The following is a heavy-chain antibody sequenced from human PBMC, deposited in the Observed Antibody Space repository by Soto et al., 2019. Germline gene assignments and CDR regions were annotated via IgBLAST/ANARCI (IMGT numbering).Heavy chain of an antibody. CDR2: IKKDGSEK. J-gene: IGHJ4*02. V-gene: IGHV3-7*01. CDR1: GFTFNNYW. CDR3: ARDTPVPMGGSDY. D-gene: IGHD2-15*01. Sequence: EVQLVESGGGLVQPGGSLRISCAASGFTFNNYWMTWVRQAPGKGLEWVANIKKDGSEKYYVGSVKGRFTISRDNAKNSLYLQMNSLRAEDTAVYYCARDTPVPMGGSDYWGQGTLVTVSS.